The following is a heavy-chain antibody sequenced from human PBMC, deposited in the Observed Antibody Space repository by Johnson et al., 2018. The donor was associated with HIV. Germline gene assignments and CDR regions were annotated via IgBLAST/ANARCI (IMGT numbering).Heavy chain of an antibody. D-gene: IGHD4-23*01. CDR1: GFTFSSYW. V-gene: IGHV3-74*02. CDR2: INSDGSST. J-gene: IGHJ3*02. CDR3: ARAGYGGNYAFDI. Sequence: VQLVESGGVVVQPGGSLRLSCAASGFTFSSYWMHWVRQAPGKGLVWVSRINSDGSSTSYADSVKGRFTISRDNAKNTLYLQMNSLRAEDTAVYYCARAGYGGNYAFDIWGQVTMVTVSS.